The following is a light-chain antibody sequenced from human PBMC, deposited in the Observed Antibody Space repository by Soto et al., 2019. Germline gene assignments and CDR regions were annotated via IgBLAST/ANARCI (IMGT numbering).Light chain of an antibody. CDR3: QQRSNWPRGLT. Sequence: EIVLTQSPATLSLSPGERATLSCRASQSVSSYIAWYQQKPGQAPRLLIYDVSNRATGSPARFSGSGSGTDFTLTIRSLEPEDSAVYYCQQRSNWPRGLTFGGGTKVVIK. CDR1: QSVSSY. J-gene: IGKJ4*01. CDR2: DVS. V-gene: IGKV3-11*01.